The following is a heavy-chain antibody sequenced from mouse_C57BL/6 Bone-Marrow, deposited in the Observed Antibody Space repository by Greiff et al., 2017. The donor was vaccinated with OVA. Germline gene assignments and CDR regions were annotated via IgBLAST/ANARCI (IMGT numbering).Heavy chain of an antibody. D-gene: IGHD1-1*01. CDR1: GFTFSSYG. J-gene: IGHJ1*03. CDR2: ISSGGSYT. V-gene: IGHV5-6*01. CDR3: ARHDYGSRSYWYFDV. Sequence: EVQGVESGGDLVKPGGSLKLSCAASGFTFSSYGMSWVRQTPDKRLEWVATISSGGSYTYYPDSVKGRFTLSRDNATNTLYLQMSSLKSEDTAMYYCARHDYGSRSYWYFDVWGTGTTVTVSS.